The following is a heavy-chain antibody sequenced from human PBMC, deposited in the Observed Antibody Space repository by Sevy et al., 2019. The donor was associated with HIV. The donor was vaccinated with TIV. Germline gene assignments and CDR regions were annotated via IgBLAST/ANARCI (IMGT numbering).Heavy chain of an antibody. D-gene: IGHD5-12*01. CDR3: ARGIVAYYFDY. J-gene: IGHJ4*02. Sequence: SETLSLTCTVSGDSISSYYWSWIRQPPGKGLEWIGYFYYSGITNYNPSVKSRVTISVDTSRNQISLKLSSVTAAYTAVYYCARGIVAYYFDYWGQGTLVTVSS. CDR2: FYYSGIT. V-gene: IGHV4-59*01. CDR1: GDSISSYY.